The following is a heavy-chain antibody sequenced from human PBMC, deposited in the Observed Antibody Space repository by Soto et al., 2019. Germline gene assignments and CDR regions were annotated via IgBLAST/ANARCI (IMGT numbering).Heavy chain of an antibody. CDR1: GYTFTSYD. D-gene: IGHD3-3*01. Sequence: ASVKVSCKASGYTFTSYDINWVRQATGQGLEWMGWMDPNSGNTGYAQKFQGRVTMTRSTSISTAYMELSSLRSEDTAVYYCARGLSRITIFGAATYYGMDVWGQGTTVTVSS. V-gene: IGHV1-8*01. CDR3: ARGLSRITIFGAATYYGMDV. J-gene: IGHJ6*02. CDR2: MDPNSGNT.